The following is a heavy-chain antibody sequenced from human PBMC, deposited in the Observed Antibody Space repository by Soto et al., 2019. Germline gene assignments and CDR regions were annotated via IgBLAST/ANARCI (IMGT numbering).Heavy chain of an antibody. V-gene: IGHV3-23*01. CDR3: APYYDFWSGYYTPNTDFDY. CDR1: GFTFSSYA. J-gene: IGHJ4*02. CDR2: ISGSGGST. Sequence: GGSLRLSCAASGFTFSSYAMSWVRQAPGKGLEWVSAISGSGGSTYYADSVKGRFTISRDNSKNTLYLQMNSLRAEDTAVYYCAPYYDFWSGYYTPNTDFDYWGQGTLVTVPS. D-gene: IGHD3-3*01.